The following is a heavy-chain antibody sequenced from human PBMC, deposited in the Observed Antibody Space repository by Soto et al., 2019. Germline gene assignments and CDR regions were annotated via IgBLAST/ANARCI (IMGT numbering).Heavy chain of an antibody. J-gene: IGHJ6*02. V-gene: IGHV5-51*01. CDR3: ARSYSSSWSDNLEPPKNSYAMDG. CDR1: GYSFTSYW. D-gene: IGHD6-13*01. Sequence: GESLKISCKGSGYSFTSYWIGWVRQMPGKGLEWMGIIYPGDSDTRYSPSFQGQVTISADKSISTAYLQWSSLKASDTAMYYCARSYSSSWSDNLEPPKNSYAMDGWGQGTTVTRSS. CDR2: IYPGDSDT.